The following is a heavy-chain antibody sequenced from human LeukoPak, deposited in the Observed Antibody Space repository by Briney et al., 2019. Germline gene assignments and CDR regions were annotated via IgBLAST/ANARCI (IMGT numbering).Heavy chain of an antibody. CDR1: GGSISSYY. CDR3: ARGGYCSGGSCYGGPFDY. CDR2: INYSGST. D-gene: IGHD2-15*01. J-gene: IGHJ4*02. V-gene: IGHV4-59*01. Sequence: PSETLSLTCTVSGGSISSYYWSWLRQPPGKGLEWIGYINYSGSTNYNPSLKSRVTISVDTSKNQFSLKLSSVTAADTAVYYCARGGYCSGGSCYGGPFDYWGQGTLVTVSS.